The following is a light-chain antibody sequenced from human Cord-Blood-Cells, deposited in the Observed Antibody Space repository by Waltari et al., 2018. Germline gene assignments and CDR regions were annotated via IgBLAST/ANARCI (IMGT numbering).Light chain of an antibody. J-gene: IGKJ3*01. CDR2: AAS. Sequence: IQMSQSPYFLSASVGARVTITCRANQSISSYLNWYQQKPGKAPKLLIYAASSLQSGVPSRFSGIGSGTDFTLTISSLQPEDFATYYCQQSYSTPFTFGPGTKVDIK. V-gene: IGKV1-39*01. CDR3: QQSYSTPFT. CDR1: QSISSY.